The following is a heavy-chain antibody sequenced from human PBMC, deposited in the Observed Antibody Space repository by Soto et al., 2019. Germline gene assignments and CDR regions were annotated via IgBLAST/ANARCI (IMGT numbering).Heavy chain of an antibody. D-gene: IGHD4-17*01. Sequence: SVKVSCKASGGTFSSYAISWVRQAPGQGLEWMGGIIPIFGTANYAQKFQGRVTITADESTSTAYMELSSLRSEDTAVYYCARSDYGDYVKRRNWFDPWGQGTLVTVS. CDR1: GGTFSSYA. J-gene: IGHJ5*02. CDR3: ARSDYGDYVKRRNWFDP. CDR2: IIPIFGTA. V-gene: IGHV1-69*13.